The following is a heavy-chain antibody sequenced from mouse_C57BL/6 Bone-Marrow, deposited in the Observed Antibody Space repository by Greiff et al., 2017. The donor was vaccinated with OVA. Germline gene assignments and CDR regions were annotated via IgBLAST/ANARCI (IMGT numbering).Heavy chain of an antibody. D-gene: IGHD1-1*01. V-gene: IGHV1-9*01. Sequence: VQLQQSGAELMKPGASVKLSCKAPGYTFTGYWIEWVKQRPGHGLEWIGEILPGSGSTNYNEKFKGKATFTADTSSNTAYMQLSSLTTEDSAIYYCAREGAYYYGSSYFDYWGQGTTLTVSS. CDR3: AREGAYYYGSSYFDY. CDR1: GYTFTGYW. J-gene: IGHJ2*01. CDR2: ILPGSGST.